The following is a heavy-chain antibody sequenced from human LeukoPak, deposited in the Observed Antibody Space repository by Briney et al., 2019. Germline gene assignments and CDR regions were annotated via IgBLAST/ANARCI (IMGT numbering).Heavy chain of an antibody. CDR2: ISSSSSYI. CDR1: GFTFSSYS. J-gene: IGHJ6*04. V-gene: IGHV3-21*01. CDR3: AMDRVFGGMDV. D-gene: IGHD3-10*01. Sequence: GGSLRLSCAASGFTFSSYSMNWVRQAPGKGLEWVSSISSSSSYIYYADSVKGRFTISRDNAKNSLYLQMNSLRAEDSAVYYCAMDRVFGGMDVWGKGTTVTVSS.